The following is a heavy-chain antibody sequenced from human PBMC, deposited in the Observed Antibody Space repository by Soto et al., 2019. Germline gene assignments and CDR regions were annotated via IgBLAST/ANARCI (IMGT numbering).Heavy chain of an antibody. J-gene: IGHJ4*02. V-gene: IGHV5-10-1*01. CDR2: IDPSDSYT. CDR3: TKQGRHQLIDE. CDR1: GYNFISYW. Sequence: PGESLKISCKASGYNFISYWINWVRQKPGKGLEWMGRIDPSDSYTNYSPSFQGHVTISADKSISTAYLQWSSLKASDTAMYYCTKQGRHQLIDEWGQGTLVTVPS. D-gene: IGHD2-2*01.